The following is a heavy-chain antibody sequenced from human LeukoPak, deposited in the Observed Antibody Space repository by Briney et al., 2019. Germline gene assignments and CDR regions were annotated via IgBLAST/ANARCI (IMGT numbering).Heavy chain of an antibody. V-gene: IGHV4-38-2*02. CDR3: ARRRYGSGSYYFDY. D-gene: IGHD3-10*01. CDR2: IDRSGST. J-gene: IGHJ4*02. CDR1: GYSISSGYY. Sequence: SETLSLTCSVSGYSISSGYYWGWVRQAPGKGLEWIGSIDRSGSTNYNPSLKSRVTISVDPSKNQFSLNVSSVTAADTAVYYCARRRYGSGSYYFDYWGQGTLVTVSS.